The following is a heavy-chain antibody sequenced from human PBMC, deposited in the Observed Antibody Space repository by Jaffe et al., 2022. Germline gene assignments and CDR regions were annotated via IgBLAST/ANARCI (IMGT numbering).Heavy chain of an antibody. D-gene: IGHD1-7*01. J-gene: IGHJ3*02. CDR2: IRSKAYGGTT. CDR3: TREGHWNYEYAFDI. CDR1: GFTFGDYA. V-gene: IGHV3-49*03. Sequence: EVQLVESGGGLVQPGRSLRLSCTASGFTFGDYAMSWFRQAPGKGLEWVGFIRSKAYGGTTEYAASVKGRFTISRDDSKSIAYLQMNSLKTEDTAVYYCTREGHWNYEYAFDIWGQGTMVTVSS.